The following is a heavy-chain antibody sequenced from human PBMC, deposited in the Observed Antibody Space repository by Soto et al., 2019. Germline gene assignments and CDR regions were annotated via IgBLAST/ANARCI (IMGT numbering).Heavy chain of an antibody. CDR2: ISAYNGNT. D-gene: IGHD4-4*01. J-gene: IGHJ4*02. Sequence: GASVKVSCKASGYTFTSYGISWVRQAPGQGLEWMGWISAYNGNTNYAQKLQGRVTMTTDTSTSTAYMELRSLRSDDTAVYYCARGLHDYSNYDFAYWGQGTLVTVSS. CDR3: ARGLHDYSNYDFAY. V-gene: IGHV1-18*01. CDR1: GYTFTSYG.